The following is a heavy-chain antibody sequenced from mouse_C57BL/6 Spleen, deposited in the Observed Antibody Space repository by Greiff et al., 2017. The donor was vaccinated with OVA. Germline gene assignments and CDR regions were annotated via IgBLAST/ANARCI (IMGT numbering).Heavy chain of an antibody. CDR3: AIHYYGSSYPFAY. CDR1: GYTFTTYP. Sequence: VKLVESGAELVKPGASVKMSCKASGYTFTTYPIEWMKQNHGKSLEWIGNFHPYNDDTKYNEKFKGKATLTVEKSSSTVYLELSRLTSDDSAVYYCAIHYYGSSYPFAYWGQGTLVTVSA. V-gene: IGHV1-47*01. J-gene: IGHJ3*01. D-gene: IGHD1-1*01. CDR2: FHPYNDDT.